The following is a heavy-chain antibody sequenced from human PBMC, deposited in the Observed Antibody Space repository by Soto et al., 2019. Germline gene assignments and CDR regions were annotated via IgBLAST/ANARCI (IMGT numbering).Heavy chain of an antibody. CDR2: ISYDGSNK. J-gene: IGHJ4*02. CDR3: AKGRYGSGSYLTPDY. CDR1: GFTFSSYG. D-gene: IGHD3-10*01. Sequence: PGGSLRLSCAAFGFTFSSYGMHWVRQAPGKGLEWVAVISYDGSNKFYADSVKGRFTISRDNSKNTLYLQMNSLRAEDTAVYYCAKGRYGSGSYLTPDYWGQGTLVTVSS. V-gene: IGHV3-30*18.